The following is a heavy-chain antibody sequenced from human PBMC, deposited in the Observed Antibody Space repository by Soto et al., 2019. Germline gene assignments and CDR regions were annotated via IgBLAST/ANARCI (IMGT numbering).Heavy chain of an antibody. CDR1: GFTFSTYT. D-gene: IGHD3-10*01. V-gene: IGHV3-23*01. CDR3: AKGRPAGSFYKLSHS. Sequence: GGSLRLSCAASGFTFSTYTMTWVRQAPGKGLEWVSSITNNADATYYADSVKGRFTISRDNSRNTLSLQINSLTAEDTAIYYCAKGRPAGSFYKLSHSWGQGTLVTVSS. CDR2: ITNNADAT. J-gene: IGHJ4*02.